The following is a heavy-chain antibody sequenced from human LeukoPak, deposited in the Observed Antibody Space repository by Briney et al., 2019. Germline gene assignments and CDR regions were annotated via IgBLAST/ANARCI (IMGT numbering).Heavy chain of an antibody. D-gene: IGHD6-19*01. Sequence: PGGSLRLSCAASGFTFSSYWMSWVRQAPGKGLEWVANIKQDGSEKYYVASVKGRFTISRDNAKNSLYLQMNSLRAEDTAMYYCATSADSSGWYGVSFDAFDIWGQGTMVTVSS. J-gene: IGHJ3*02. CDR1: GFTFSSYW. V-gene: IGHV3-7*01. CDR2: IKQDGSEK. CDR3: ATSADSSGWYGVSFDAFDI.